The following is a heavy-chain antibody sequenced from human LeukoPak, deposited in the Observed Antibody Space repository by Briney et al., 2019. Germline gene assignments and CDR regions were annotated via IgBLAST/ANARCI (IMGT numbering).Heavy chain of an antibody. D-gene: IGHD1-1*01. Sequence: PGGSLRLSCVGSGFTFSSHWMHWVRQAPGKGLVWVSRINSDGSGVNYADAVKGRFTISRDNAMDTVYLQMNSLRDEDTAVYYCVRGTSDWNGLDYWGQGTLVTVSS. V-gene: IGHV3-74*01. CDR3: VRGTSDWNGLDY. J-gene: IGHJ4*02. CDR2: INSDGSGV. CDR1: GFTFSSHW.